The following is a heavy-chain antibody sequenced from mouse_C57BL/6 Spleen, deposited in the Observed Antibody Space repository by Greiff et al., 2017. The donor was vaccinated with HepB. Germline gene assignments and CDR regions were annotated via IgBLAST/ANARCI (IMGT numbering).Heavy chain of an antibody. CDR1: GFTFSSYA. CDR3: ARDNYLYYFDY. J-gene: IGHJ2*01. Sequence: EVKVVESGGGLVKPGGSLKLSCAASGFTFSSYAMSWVRQTPEKRLEWVATISDGGSYTYYPDNVKGRFTISRDNAKNNLYLQMSHLKSEDTAMYYCARDNYLYYFDYWGQGTTLTVSS. D-gene: IGHD2-1*01. CDR2: ISDGGSYT. V-gene: IGHV5-4*01.